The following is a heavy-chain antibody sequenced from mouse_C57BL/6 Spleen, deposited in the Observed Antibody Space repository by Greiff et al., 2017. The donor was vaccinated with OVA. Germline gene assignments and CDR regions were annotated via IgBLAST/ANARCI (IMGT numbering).Heavy chain of an antibody. CDR3: ARWRQREGWFAY. Sequence: VKLQQPGAELVMPGASVKLSCKASGYTFTSYWMHWVKQRPGQGLEWIGEIDPSDSYTNYNQKFKGKSTLTVDKSSSTAYMQLSSLTSEDSAVYYCARWRQREGWFAYWGQGTLVTVSA. D-gene: IGHD3-2*01. CDR2: IDPSDSYT. J-gene: IGHJ3*01. V-gene: IGHV1-69*01. CDR1: GYTFTSYW.